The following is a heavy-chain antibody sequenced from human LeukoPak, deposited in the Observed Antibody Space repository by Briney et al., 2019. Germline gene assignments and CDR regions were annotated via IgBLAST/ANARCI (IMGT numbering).Heavy chain of an antibody. CDR3: ARVGTTTADY. J-gene: IGHJ4*02. CDR1: GYTFTSYA. V-gene: IGHV1-3*01. D-gene: IGHD4-17*01. Sequence: GASLKVSCTASGYTFTSYAIHWVRQAPGQRLEWMGWINAGYGNIKYSQDCQGRVTITRDTSASTAYMELSSLRSEDTAVYYCARVGTTTADYWGQGTLVTVSS. CDR2: INAGYGNI.